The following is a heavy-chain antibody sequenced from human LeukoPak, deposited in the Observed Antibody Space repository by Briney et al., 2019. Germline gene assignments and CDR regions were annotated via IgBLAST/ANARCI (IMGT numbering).Heavy chain of an antibody. V-gene: IGHV3-21*06. CDR2: ISGRSIYI. CDR3: AREQLYSNYYFDF. Sequence: GGSLRLSCAASGFTFSSYSMNWVPQAPGQGLEWVSSISGRSIYIHYADSVKGRFTISRDNAKNSAYLQLNSLRVEDTAVYYCAREQLYSNYYFDFWGQGALVTVSS. CDR1: GFTFSSYS. D-gene: IGHD4-11*01. J-gene: IGHJ4*02.